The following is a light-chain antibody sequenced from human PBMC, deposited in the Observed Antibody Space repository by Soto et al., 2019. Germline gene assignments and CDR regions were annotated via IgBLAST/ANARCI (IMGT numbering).Light chain of an antibody. CDR2: DSS. CDR1: QSVSSY. V-gene: IGKV3-11*01. CDR3: QQRSNWPRT. J-gene: IGKJ1*01. Sequence: EIVLTQSPATLSLSPGERATLSCRASQSVSSYLAWYQQKPGQAPRLLIYDSSNRAAGIPARFSGSGSGTXXXXXXXSLEPEDFAVYYCQQRSNWPRTFGQGTKVEIK.